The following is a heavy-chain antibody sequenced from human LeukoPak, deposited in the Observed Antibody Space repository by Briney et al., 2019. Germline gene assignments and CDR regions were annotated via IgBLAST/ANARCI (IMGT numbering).Heavy chain of an antibody. Sequence: ASVKVSCKASGYTFTSYDINWVRQATGQGLEWMGWMNPNSGNTGYAQKFQGRVTITRNTSISTAYMELSSLRSEDTAVYYCARVLGYCSSTSCYGGWFDPLGPGNPGHRLL. D-gene: IGHD2-2*01. CDR1: GYTFTSYD. CDR3: ARVLGYCSSTSCYGGWFDP. V-gene: IGHV1-8*03. CDR2: MNPNSGNT. J-gene: IGHJ5*02.